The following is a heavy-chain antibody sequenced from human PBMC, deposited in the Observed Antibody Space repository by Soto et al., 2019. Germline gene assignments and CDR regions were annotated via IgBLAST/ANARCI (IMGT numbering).Heavy chain of an antibody. CDR1: GYTFTSYG. CDR3: ARDGGSGWSYYYYYGMDV. Sequence: GASVKVSCKASGYTFTSYGISWVRQAPGQGLEWMGWISAYNGNTNYAQKLQGRVTMTTDTSTSTAYMELRSLRSGDTAVYYCARDGGSGWSYYYYYGMDVWGQGTTVTVSS. J-gene: IGHJ6*02. CDR2: ISAYNGNT. V-gene: IGHV1-18*01. D-gene: IGHD6-19*01.